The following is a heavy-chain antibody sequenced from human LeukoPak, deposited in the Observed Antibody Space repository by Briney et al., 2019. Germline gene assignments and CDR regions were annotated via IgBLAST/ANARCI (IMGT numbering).Heavy chain of an antibody. J-gene: IGHJ6*02. CDR1: GFTVSSNY. CDR3: ARYSGYDSPPNYYYGMDV. CDR2: IYSGGST. D-gene: IGHD5-12*01. V-gene: IGHV3-53*04. Sequence: GGSLRLSCAASGFTVSSNYMSWVRQAPGKGLESVSVIYSGGSTYYADSVKGRFTISRHNSKNTLYLQMNSLRAEDTAVYYCARYSGYDSPPNYYYGMDVWGQGTTVTVSS.